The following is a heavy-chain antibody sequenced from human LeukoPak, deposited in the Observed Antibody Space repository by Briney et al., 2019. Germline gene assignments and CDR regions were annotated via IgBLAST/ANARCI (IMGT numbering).Heavy chain of an antibody. CDR3: SRGMTESGAKYYSDH. CDR2: IRSRVYGGTA. Sequence: AGRSLRLSCTGSGFNFADYAMSWVRQAPGQGLEWVGLIRSRVYGGTAEYGASVKGRFTVSRDDSQRIAYLQMNSLKTDDTAVYYCSRGMTESGAKYYSDHWGQGTLVTVSS. D-gene: IGHD4/OR15-4a*01. V-gene: IGHV3-49*04. CDR1: GFNFADYA. J-gene: IGHJ4*02.